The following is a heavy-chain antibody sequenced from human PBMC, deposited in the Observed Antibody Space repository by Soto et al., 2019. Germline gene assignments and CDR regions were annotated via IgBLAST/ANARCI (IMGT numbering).Heavy chain of an antibody. CDR3: ARVLIRGEGIYYYYDYGMDV. Sequence: GGSLRLSCAASGFTVSSNYMSWVRQAPGKGLEWVSVIYSGGSTYYADSVKGRFTISRDNSKNTLYLQMNSLRAEDTAVYYCARVLIRGEGIYYYYDYGMDVWGQGTTVTV. D-gene: IGHD3-16*01. V-gene: IGHV3-66*01. CDR1: GFTVSSNY. CDR2: IYSGGST. J-gene: IGHJ6*02.